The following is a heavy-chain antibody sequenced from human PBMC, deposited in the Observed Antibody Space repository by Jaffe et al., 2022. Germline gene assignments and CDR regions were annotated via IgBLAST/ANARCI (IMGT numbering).Heavy chain of an antibody. Sequence: EVQLVESGGGLVQPGRSLRLSCTASGFTFGDYAMSWVRQAPGKGLEWVGFIRSKAYGGTTEYAASVKGRFTISRDDSKSIAYLQMNSLKTEDTAVYYCTRRFTDDYVWGSYRYTSPEGAFDIWGQGTMVTVSS. D-gene: IGHD3-16*02. CDR2: IRSKAYGGTT. J-gene: IGHJ3*02. CDR3: TRRFTDDYVWGSYRYTSPEGAFDI. CDR1: GFTFGDYA. V-gene: IGHV3-49*04.